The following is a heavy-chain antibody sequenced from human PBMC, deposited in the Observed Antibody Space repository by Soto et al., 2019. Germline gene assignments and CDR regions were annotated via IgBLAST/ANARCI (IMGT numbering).Heavy chain of an antibody. CDR1: GFTFSRNT. CDR3: VKDEGIEAMDV. D-gene: IGHD3-3*02. V-gene: IGHV3-21*01. Sequence: EVQLVESGGGLVKPGGSLRLSCVTSGFTFSRNTMNWVRQAPGKGLEWVASITSSGSYVYYADSVKCRFSASRDNAKNSLSLQMDSLRPDDTAIYFCVKDEGIEAMDVWGQGTTVTVSS. J-gene: IGHJ6*02. CDR2: ITSSGSYV.